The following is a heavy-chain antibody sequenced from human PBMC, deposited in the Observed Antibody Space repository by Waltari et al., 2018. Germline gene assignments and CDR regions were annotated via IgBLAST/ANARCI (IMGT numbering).Heavy chain of an antibody. Sequence: QVQLVQSGAEVKKPGASVKVSCKASGYTFTRYDINWVRQATGQGLEWMGWMNASSGNTVYAQKFQGRVTMTRNTSISTAYSELSSLRSEDTAVYYCARNSYYDFWSGYYGGGGDVWGQGTTVTVSS. CDR1: GYTFTRYD. J-gene: IGHJ6*02. D-gene: IGHD3-3*01. CDR3: ARNSYYDFWSGYYGGGGDV. CDR2: MNASSGNT. V-gene: IGHV1-8*01.